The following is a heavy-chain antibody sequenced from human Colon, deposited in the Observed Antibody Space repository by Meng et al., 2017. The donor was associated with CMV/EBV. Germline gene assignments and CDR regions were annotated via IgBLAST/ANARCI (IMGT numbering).Heavy chain of an antibody. V-gene: IGHV3-23*01. CDR1: GFTLRNSA. CDR2: ISGSGSTT. CDR3: AREERLAGGPDY. J-gene: IGHJ4*02. D-gene: IGHD3-10*01. Sequence: GESLKISCAASGFTLRNSAMTWVRQAPGKGLEWVSSISGSGSTTYYADSVKGRFSISRDNSKNTLSLQMNSLRAEDTAVYYCAREERLAGGPDYWGQGTLVTVSS.